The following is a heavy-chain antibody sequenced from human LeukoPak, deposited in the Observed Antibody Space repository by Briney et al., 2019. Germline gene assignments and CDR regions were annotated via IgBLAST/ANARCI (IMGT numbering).Heavy chain of an antibody. CDR1: GYSISSSSY. J-gene: IGHJ4*02. V-gene: IGHV4-38-2*01. CDR3: ASLPSNTVAHDY. D-gene: IGHD4-11*01. CDR2: IYHSGST. Sequence: SETLSLTCAVSGYSISSSSYWGWIRQPPGKGLEWIGTIYHSGSTHYNPSLKSRVTLSGDTSKNQFSLKLRSVTAADTALYYCASLPSNTVAHDYWGQGTLVTVSS.